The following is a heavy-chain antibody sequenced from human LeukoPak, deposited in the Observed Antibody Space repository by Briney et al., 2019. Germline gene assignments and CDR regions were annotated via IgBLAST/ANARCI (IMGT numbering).Heavy chain of an antibody. V-gene: IGHV3-23*01. D-gene: IGHD3-16*01. CDR1: GFTFSSYA. Sequence: GGSLRLTCAASGFTFSSYAMSWVRQAPGKGLEWVSTISGGGGGTYYADSVKGRFTISRDNSKSTLYLQMNSLRAEDTAIYYCARWALGGVPGGYWGQGTLVTVSS. CDR3: ARWALGGVPGGY. CDR2: ISGGGGGT. J-gene: IGHJ4*02.